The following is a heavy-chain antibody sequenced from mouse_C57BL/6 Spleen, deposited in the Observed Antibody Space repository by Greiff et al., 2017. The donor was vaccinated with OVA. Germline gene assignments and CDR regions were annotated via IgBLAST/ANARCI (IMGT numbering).Heavy chain of an antibody. CDR2: IDPSDSYT. Sequence: VQLQQSGAELVMPGASVKLSCKASGYTFTSYWMHWVKQRPGQGLEWIGEIDPSDSYTNYNQKFKGKSTLTVDKSSSTAYMQLSSLTSEDSAVYYCARRAGTGLYFDYWGQGTTLTVTS. J-gene: IGHJ2*01. CDR3: ARRAGTGLYFDY. D-gene: IGHD3-3*01. V-gene: IGHV1-69*01. CDR1: GYTFTSYW.